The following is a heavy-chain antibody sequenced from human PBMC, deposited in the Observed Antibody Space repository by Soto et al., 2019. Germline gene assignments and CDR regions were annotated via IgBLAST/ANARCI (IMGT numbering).Heavy chain of an antibody. CDR2: INGGNGDT. V-gene: IGHV1-3*01. J-gene: IGHJ4*02. Sequence: ASVKVSCKASGYKFTSFVIHWVRQAPGQSPEWMGWINGGNGDTKYSQKFQDRVTINRDTSASTAYMELNSLKSEDTAVYYCARAHCGGECFSAPRYYRGQGTLVTVSS. CDR1: GYKFTSFV. CDR3: ARAHCGGECFSAPRYY. D-gene: IGHD2-21*01.